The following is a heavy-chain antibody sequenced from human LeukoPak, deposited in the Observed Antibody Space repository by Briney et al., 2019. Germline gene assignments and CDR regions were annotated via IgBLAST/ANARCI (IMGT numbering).Heavy chain of an antibody. V-gene: IGHV3-30*18. CDR1: GFTFSSYG. J-gene: IGHJ4*02. D-gene: IGHD2-15*01. CDR3: AKLVVAATPLDY. Sequence: PGRSLRLSCAASGFTFSSYGMHWVRQAPGKGLEWVAVISYDGSNKYYADSVKGRFTISRDNSKNTLYLQMNSLRAEDTAVYYCAKLVVAATPLDYWGQGTLVTVSS. CDR2: ISYDGSNK.